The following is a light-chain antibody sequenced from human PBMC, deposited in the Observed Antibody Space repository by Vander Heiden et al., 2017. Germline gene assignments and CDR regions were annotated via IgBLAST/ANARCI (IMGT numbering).Light chain of an antibody. V-gene: IGKV3-20*01. CDR3: QQYGSPPFT. Sequence: ELVLTQSPGPLSLSPGERATLSCRASQSISSSYLAWYQQTPGQAPLLLNDGASSRTTGTPDRFSGSGAGTYSTLTISRLEPDVSAVYYCQQYGSPPFTFGPGTKVDIK. J-gene: IGKJ3*01. CDR1: QSISSSY. CDR2: GAS.